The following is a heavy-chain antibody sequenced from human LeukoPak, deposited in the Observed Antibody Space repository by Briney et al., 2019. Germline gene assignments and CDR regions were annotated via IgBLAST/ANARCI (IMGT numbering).Heavy chain of an antibody. J-gene: IGHJ4*02. D-gene: IGHD6-19*01. Sequence: PGGSLRLSCAASGFTFSGYGMHWVRQAPGKGLEWVAVISYDGSNKYYADSVKGRFTISRDNSRNTLYLQMNSLRAEDTAVYYCAKPSYSSGWYYFDYWGQGTLVTVSS. CDR2: ISYDGSNK. V-gene: IGHV3-30*18. CDR1: GFTFSGYG. CDR3: AKPSYSSGWYYFDY.